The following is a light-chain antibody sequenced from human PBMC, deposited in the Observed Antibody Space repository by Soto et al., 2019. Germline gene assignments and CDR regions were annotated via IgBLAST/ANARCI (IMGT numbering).Light chain of an antibody. CDR3: QQYGSSPPLT. V-gene: IGKV3D-15*01. CDR1: QSVSSN. CDR2: DVS. J-gene: IGKJ4*01. Sequence: EIVMTQSPGTLSVSPGERVTLSCRASQSVSSNLVWYQQKPGQAPRLLIYDVSTRATGIPARFSGSGSGTEFTLPISSLQSEDFAVYYCQQYGSSPPLTFGGGTKVDIK.